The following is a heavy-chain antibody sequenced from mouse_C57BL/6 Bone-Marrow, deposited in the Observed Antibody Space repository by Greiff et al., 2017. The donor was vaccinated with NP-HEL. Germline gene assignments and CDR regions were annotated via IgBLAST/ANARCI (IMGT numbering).Heavy chain of an antibody. V-gene: IGHV1-5*01. CDR2: IYPGNSDT. CDR3: TREDYGSSCYAMDY. CDR1: GYTFTSYW. Sequence: EVQLQESGTVLARPGASVKMSCKTSGYTFTSYWMHWVKQRPGQGLEWIGAIYPGNSDTSYNQKFKGKAKLTAVTSASTAYMELSSLTNEDSAVYYCTREDYGSSCYAMDYWGQGTSVTVSS. J-gene: IGHJ4*01. D-gene: IGHD1-1*01.